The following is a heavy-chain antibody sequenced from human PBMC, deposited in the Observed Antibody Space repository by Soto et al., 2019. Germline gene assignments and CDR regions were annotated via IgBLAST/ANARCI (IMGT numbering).Heavy chain of an antibody. CDR2: FRSGGDDDTT. CDR3: AKKVNSGSGSQFFDY. J-gene: IGHJ4*02. Sequence: LRLSCAASGFTFSSYSMSWVRQAPGKGLEWVSGFRSGGDDDTTYYADSVRGRFTISRDNSKNTLFLQMNSLRAEDTAIYYCAKKVNSGSGSQFFDYWGQGTLVTVSS. CDR1: GFTFSSYS. D-gene: IGHD3-10*01. V-gene: IGHV3-23*01.